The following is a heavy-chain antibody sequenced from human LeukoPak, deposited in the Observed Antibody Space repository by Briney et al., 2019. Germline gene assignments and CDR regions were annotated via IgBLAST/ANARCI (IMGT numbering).Heavy chain of an antibody. CDR2: INWNGGST. CDR1: GFTFDDYG. D-gene: IGHD1/OR15-1a*01. CDR3: ASMINSGEQVADWFDP. Sequence: GGSLRLSCAASGFTFDDYGMSWVRQAPGKGLEWVSGINWNGGSTGYADSVKGRFTVSRDNAKNSLYLHMNSLRAEDTAVYYCASMINSGEQVADWFDPWGQGTLVTVSS. V-gene: IGHV3-20*04. J-gene: IGHJ5*02.